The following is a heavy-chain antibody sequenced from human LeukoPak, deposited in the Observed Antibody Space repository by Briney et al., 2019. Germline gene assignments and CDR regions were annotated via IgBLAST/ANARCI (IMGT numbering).Heavy chain of an antibody. D-gene: IGHD2-21*02. J-gene: IGHJ4*02. Sequence: SETLSLTCTVSGDSISSYYWNWIRQPPGKGLEWIGYLSYSGSTNYNPSLRNRVTISVDTSKNQFSLKLSSVTAADTAVYYCARVPALRVVTAPTYFDFWGQGTLVTVSS. CDR1: GDSISSYY. CDR2: LSYSGST. V-gene: IGHV4-59*01. CDR3: ARVPALRVVTAPTYFDF.